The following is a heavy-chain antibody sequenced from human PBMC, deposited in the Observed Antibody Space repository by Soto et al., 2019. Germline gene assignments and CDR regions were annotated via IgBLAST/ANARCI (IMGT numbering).Heavy chain of an antibody. V-gene: IGHV3-49*03. J-gene: IGHJ6*02. D-gene: IGHD3-3*01. Sequence: SLRLSCTASGFIFGDYAMSCFRHSPGKWLEWVGFIRSKAYGGTTEYAASVKGRFTISRDDSKSIAYLQMNSLKTEDTAVYYCTRDKIYYDFWSCYYTPYHYGMEVWGQRTTVSVSS. CDR2: IRSKAYGGTT. CDR3: TRDKIYYDFWSCYYTPYHYGMEV. CDR1: GFIFGDYA.